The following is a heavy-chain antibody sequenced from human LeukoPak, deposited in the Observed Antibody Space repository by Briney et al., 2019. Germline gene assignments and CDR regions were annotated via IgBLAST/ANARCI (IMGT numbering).Heavy chain of an antibody. CDR1: GGSISGSNNY. D-gene: IGHD5-12*01. V-gene: IGHV4-39*01. CDR3: ARSGWGGYGAIAY. CDR2: IYYSGST. Sequence: SETLSLTCTVSGGSISGSNNYWGWIRQPPGKGLEWIGNIYYSGSTYYNPSLKSRVTISVDTSKNQFSLKLSSVTAADTAVYYCARSGWGGYGAIAYWGQGTLVTVSS. J-gene: IGHJ4*02.